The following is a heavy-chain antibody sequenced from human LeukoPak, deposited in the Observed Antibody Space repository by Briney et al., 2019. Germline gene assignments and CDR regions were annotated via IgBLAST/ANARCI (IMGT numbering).Heavy chain of an antibody. V-gene: IGHV3-74*01. CDR1: GFTFSSYW. CDR3: AKGKRVGALSTGLDH. Sequence: GGSLRLSCAASGFTFSSYWMHWVRQAPGKGLVWVSRINSDGSSTSYADSVKGRFTISRDNSKNSLYLQMNSLRGEDSALYYCAKGKRVGALSTGLDHWGQGTLVTVSS. D-gene: IGHD1-26*01. CDR2: INSDGSST. J-gene: IGHJ4*02.